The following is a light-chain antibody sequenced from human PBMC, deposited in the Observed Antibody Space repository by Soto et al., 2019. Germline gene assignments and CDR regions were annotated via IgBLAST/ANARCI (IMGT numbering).Light chain of an antibody. Sequence: QSALTQPRSVSGSPGQSVTISCTGTSSDFGGYNYVSWYQHHPGKAPKLMIYDVSERPSGVPDRFSGSKSGNPASLTISGLQAEDEADYYCCSYAGTFYVFGTGTKVTVL. CDR2: DVS. CDR3: CSYAGTFYV. V-gene: IGLV2-11*01. J-gene: IGLJ1*01. CDR1: SSDFGGYNY.